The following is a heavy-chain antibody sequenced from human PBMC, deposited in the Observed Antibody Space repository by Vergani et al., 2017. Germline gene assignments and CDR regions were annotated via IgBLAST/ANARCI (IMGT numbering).Heavy chain of an antibody. CDR3: ARGAPGLVWFGELGKGWFDP. Sequence: QVQLQESGPGLVKPSQTLSLTCTVSGGPISSGGYYWSWIRQHPGKGLEWIGYIYYSGSTYYNPSLKSRVTISVDTSKNQFSLKLSSVTAANTAVYYCARGAPGLVWFGELGKGWFDPWGQGTLVTVSS. D-gene: IGHD3-10*01. J-gene: IGHJ5*02. CDR2: IYYSGST. V-gene: IGHV4-31*03. CDR1: GGPISSGGYY.